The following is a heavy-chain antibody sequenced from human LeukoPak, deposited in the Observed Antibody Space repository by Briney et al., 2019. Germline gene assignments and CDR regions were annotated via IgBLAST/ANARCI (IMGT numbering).Heavy chain of an antibody. CDR2: ISAYNGNT. D-gene: IGHD3-22*01. CDR1: GYTFTSYG. Sequence: GPSVKVSCKASGYTFTSYGISWVRQAPGQGLEWMGWISAYNGNTNYAQKLQGRVTMTTDTSTSTAYMELRSLRSDDTAVYYCARSPYYYVSSRPGFDYWGQGTLVTVSS. J-gene: IGHJ4*02. V-gene: IGHV1-18*01. CDR3: ARSPYYYVSSRPGFDY.